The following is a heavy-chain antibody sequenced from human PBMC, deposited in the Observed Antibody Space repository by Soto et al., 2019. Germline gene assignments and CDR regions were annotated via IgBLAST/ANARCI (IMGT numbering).Heavy chain of an antibody. D-gene: IGHD3-22*01. J-gene: IGHJ5*02. CDR2: IIPILGIA. CDR1: GGTFSSYT. V-gene: IGHV1-69*08. Sequence: QVQLVQSGAEVKKPGSSVKVSCKASGGTFSSYTISWVRQAPGQGLEWMGRIIPILGIANYAQKFQGRVTITADKSTSTAYMELSSLRSEDTAVYYCARDGVTRAYYDSFVGWFAPWGQGTLVTVSS. CDR3: ARDGVTRAYYDSFVGWFAP.